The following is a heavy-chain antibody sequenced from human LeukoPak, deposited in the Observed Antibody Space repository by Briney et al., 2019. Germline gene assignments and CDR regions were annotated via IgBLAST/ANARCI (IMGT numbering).Heavy chain of an antibody. Sequence: SETLSLTRTVSGDSISSYYWSWIRQPPGKGLEWIGYIYTSGGTNYIPSLKGRVTISIDTSKNQFSLKLSSVTAADSAVYYCARLTRLSTSPDRYYLDYWGQGTLVTVSS. CDR1: GDSISSYY. CDR2: IYTSGGT. V-gene: IGHV4-4*09. J-gene: IGHJ4*02. CDR3: ARLTRLSTSPDRYYLDY. D-gene: IGHD6-6*01.